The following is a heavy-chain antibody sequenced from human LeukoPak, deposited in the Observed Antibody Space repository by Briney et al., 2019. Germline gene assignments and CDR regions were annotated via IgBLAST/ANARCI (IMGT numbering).Heavy chain of an antibody. CDR1: GFTFTNYA. CDR3: ARDYLGDGDGPIAAAGTFGMDV. Sequence: GGSLRLSCAASGFTFTNYAMSWVRQAPGKGLEWVSGISGNGGSTYYADSVKGRFTISRDNSKNTLYLQMNSLRAEDTAVYYCARDYLGDGDGPIAAAGTFGMDVWGQGTTVTVSS. CDR2: ISGNGGST. D-gene: IGHD6-13*01. V-gene: IGHV3-23*01. J-gene: IGHJ6*02.